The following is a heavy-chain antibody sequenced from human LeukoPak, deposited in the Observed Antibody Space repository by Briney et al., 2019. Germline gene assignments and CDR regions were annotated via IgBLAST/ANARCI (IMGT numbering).Heavy chain of an antibody. CDR1: GFSVSNYH. V-gene: IGHV3-53*01. CDR3: AKWLNN. D-gene: IGHD5-24*01. CDR2: IYRGGST. Sequence: PGGALRLSCAASGFSVSNYHMSWVRQAPGKGLECVSVIYRGGSTFYADSVKGRFSISRDNSKNTLDLQMNSLRAEDTAVYYCAKWLNNWGQGTLVTVSA. J-gene: IGHJ4*01.